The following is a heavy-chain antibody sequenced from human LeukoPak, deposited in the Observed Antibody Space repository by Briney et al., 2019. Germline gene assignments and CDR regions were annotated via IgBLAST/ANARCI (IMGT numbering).Heavy chain of an antibody. CDR1: GFTFSAFG. V-gene: IGHV3-30*18. CDR3: VKSYGDHYLFEY. D-gene: IGHD4-17*01. Sequence: GRSLRLSCAAPGFTFSAFGMHWVRQAPGKGLEWVAVLSFDGSRQYYADAVRGRFIISRDISKNTLFLQMNNLRAEDTAIYYCVKSYGDHYLFEYWGQGTLVTVSS. J-gene: IGHJ4*02. CDR2: LSFDGSRQ.